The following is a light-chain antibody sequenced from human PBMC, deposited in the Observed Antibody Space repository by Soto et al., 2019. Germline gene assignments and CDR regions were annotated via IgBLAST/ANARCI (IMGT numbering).Light chain of an antibody. CDR1: QGITNY. J-gene: IGKJ2*01. V-gene: IGKV1-27*01. CDR3: QEYNSALGKYT. CDR2: AVS. Sequence: DIQMTQSPPSLSASVGDRVTITCRASQGITNYFAWYQQKPGKVPKLLIYAVSTLHSGVPSRFSGSGSGTDFTLTISSLQPEDIATYYCQEYNSALGKYTCGQGNKLEIK.